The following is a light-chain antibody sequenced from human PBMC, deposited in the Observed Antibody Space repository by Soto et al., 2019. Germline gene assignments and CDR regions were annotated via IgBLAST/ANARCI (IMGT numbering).Light chain of an antibody. Sequence: EIVLTQSPGTLSLSPGERATLSCRASQSVSSSYLAWYQQKPDQAPRLLIYGASSRATGIPDRFSGSGSGTDFTLTISRLEPVDFAVYYCQQYGSSPRTFGQGTKLEIK. CDR1: QSVSSSY. CDR3: QQYGSSPRT. CDR2: GAS. V-gene: IGKV3-20*01. J-gene: IGKJ2*02.